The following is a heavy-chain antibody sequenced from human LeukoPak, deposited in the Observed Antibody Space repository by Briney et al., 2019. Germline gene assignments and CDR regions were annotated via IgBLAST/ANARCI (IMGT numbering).Heavy chain of an antibody. Sequence: GGSLRLSCAASGFTFSSYGMHWVRQAPGKGLEWVAVIWYDGSNKYYADSVKGRFTISRDNSKNTLYLQMNNLRAEDTAVYYCARDSEWGYCSSTSCDDGNFDYWGQGTLVTVSS. CDR2: IWYDGSNK. CDR1: GFTFSSYG. CDR3: ARDSEWGYCSSTSCDDGNFDY. V-gene: IGHV3-33*01. D-gene: IGHD2-2*01. J-gene: IGHJ4*02.